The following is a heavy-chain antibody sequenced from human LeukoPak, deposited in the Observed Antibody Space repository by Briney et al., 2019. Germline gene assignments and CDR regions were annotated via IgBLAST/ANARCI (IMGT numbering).Heavy chain of an antibody. CDR2: IIPIFGTA. CDR1: GGTFSSYA. CDR3: AREEGPRAFDI. V-gene: IGHV1-69*05. J-gene: IGHJ3*02. Sequence: ASVKVSCKASGGTFSSYAISWVRQAPGQGLERMGGIIPIFGTANYAQKFQGRVTITTDESTSTAYMELSSLRSEDTAVYYCAREEGPRAFDIWGQGTMVTVSS.